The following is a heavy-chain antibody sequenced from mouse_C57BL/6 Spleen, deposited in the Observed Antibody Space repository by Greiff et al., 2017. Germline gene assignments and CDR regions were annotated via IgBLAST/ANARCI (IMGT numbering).Heavy chain of an antibody. V-gene: IGHV5-4*01. CDR1: GFTFSSYA. CDR2: ISDGGSYT. J-gene: IGHJ4*01. CDR3: ARHAQATYAMDY. D-gene: IGHD3-2*02. Sequence: EVQLVESGGGLVKPGGSLKLSCAASGFTFSSYAMSWVRQTPEKRLEWVATISDGGSYTYYPDNVKGRFTLSRDNAKNNLYLQMSHLKSEDTAMYYCARHAQATYAMDYWGQGTSVTVSS.